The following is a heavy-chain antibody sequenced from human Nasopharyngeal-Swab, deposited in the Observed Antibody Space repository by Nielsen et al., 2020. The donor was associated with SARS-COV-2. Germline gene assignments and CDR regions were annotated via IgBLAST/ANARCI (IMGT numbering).Heavy chain of an antibody. V-gene: IGHV3-74*01. CDR1: GFTFSSHW. Sequence: GGSLRLSCAASGFTFSSHWMHWVRQAPGKGLVWVSHIDNEGATTRYADSVKGRFTISRDNAKNTLYLQMNNLGAEDTAVYYCARDGEFGIVVSGADYWGQGTLVTVSS. CDR2: IDNEGATT. D-gene: IGHD2-2*01. CDR3: ARDGEFGIVVSGADY. J-gene: IGHJ4*02.